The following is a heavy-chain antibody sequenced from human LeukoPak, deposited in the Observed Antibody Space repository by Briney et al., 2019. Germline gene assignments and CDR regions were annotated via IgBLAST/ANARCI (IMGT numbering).Heavy chain of an antibody. V-gene: IGHV4-39*02. Sequence: PSETLSLTCTVSGGSISSSSYYWGWIRRPPGKGLEWIGSIYYSGSTYYNPSLKSRVTISVDTSKNQFSLKLSSVTAADTAVYYCARDRTPTPWYFDLWGRGTLVTVSS. CDR2: IYYSGST. CDR1: GGSISSSSYY. D-gene: IGHD1-14*01. J-gene: IGHJ2*01. CDR3: ARDRTPTPWYFDL.